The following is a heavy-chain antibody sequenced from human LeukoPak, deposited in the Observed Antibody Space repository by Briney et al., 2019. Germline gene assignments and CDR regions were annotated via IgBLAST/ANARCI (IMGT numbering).Heavy chain of an antibody. V-gene: IGHV4-31*03. CDR1: GGSISSGGYY. Sequence: SETLSLTCTVSGGSISSGGYYWSWIRQHPGKGLEWIGYIYYSGSTYYNPSLKSRVTISVDTSKNQFSLKLSSVTAADTAVYYCARVNYYDSSGYSLEMYNWFDPWGQGTLVTVSS. CDR3: ARVNYYDSSGYSLEMYNWFDP. J-gene: IGHJ5*02. D-gene: IGHD3-22*01. CDR2: IYYSGST.